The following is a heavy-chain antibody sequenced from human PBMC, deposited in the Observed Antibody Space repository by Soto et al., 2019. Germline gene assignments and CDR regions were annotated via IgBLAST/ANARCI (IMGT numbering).Heavy chain of an antibody. D-gene: IGHD5-12*01. CDR3: AREWDGDGYNSGWFDP. CDR1: GFTFSSYS. Sequence: EVQLVESGGGLVQPGGSLRLSCAASGFTFSSYSMNWVRQAPGKGLEWVSYISSSSRTIYCADSVMGRFTISRDNAKNSLYLQMNSLRAEDTAVYYCAREWDGDGYNSGWFDPWGQGTLVTFSS. CDR2: ISSSSRTI. J-gene: IGHJ5*02. V-gene: IGHV3-48*01.